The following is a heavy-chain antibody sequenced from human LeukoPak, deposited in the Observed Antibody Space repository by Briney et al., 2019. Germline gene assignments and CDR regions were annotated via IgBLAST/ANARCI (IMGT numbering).Heavy chain of an antibody. CDR3: AKADSYFYGSATV. J-gene: IGHJ4*02. CDR1: GFTFCDYA. V-gene: IGHV3-23*01. Sequence: GGSLRLSCTASGFTFCDYAMSWVRQAPGKGLEWVSSISGNGGSTYYADSVKGRFTISRDNSKNTLYLQMNSLRADDTAVLYCAKADSYFYGSATVWGQGILVTVSS. D-gene: IGHD3-10*01. CDR2: ISGNGGST.